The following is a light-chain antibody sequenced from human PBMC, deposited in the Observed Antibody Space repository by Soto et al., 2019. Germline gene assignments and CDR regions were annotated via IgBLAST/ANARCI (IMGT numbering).Light chain of an antibody. Sequence: EIVLTQSPGTLSVSPGGRSTLSCMASQSISDTLAWYQQKPGQAPRLLIHGASTRAPGFPARFSGSGSGTDFTLTISSLQSEDFAVYYCQQYDNWPWTFGQGTQVEIK. J-gene: IGKJ1*01. CDR1: QSISDT. CDR3: QQYDNWPWT. V-gene: IGKV3-15*01. CDR2: GAS.